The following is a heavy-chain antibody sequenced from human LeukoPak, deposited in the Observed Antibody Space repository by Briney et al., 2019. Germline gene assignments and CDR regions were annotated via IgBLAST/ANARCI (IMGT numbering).Heavy chain of an antibody. CDR1: GYTFSSFA. J-gene: IGHJ4*02. CDR3: AKCKDSGGSRFKYFDY. Sequence: GGSLRLSCEASGYTFSSFAMSWVRQAPGKGLEWVSTVSGSGGNTYYADSVKGRFTISRDSSKNTLYLQMNSLRAEDTAVYYCAKCKDSGGSRFKYFDYRGQGTLVTVSS. CDR2: VSGSGGNT. D-gene: IGHD3-22*01. V-gene: IGHV3-23*01.